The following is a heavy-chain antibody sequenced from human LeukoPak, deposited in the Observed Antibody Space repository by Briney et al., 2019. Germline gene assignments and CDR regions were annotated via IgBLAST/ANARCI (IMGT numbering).Heavy chain of an antibody. D-gene: IGHD4-23*01. CDR3: ARRKGGYSYYYYYMDV. Sequence: PSETLSLTCTVSGGSISSSSYYWGWIRQPPGKGLEWIGSMSYSGNTYYTPSLKSRVTISVDTSKNQFSLKLSSVTAADTAVYYCARRKGGYSYYYYYMDVWGKGTTVTVSS. CDR1: GGSISSSSYY. CDR2: MSYSGNT. V-gene: IGHV4-39*01. J-gene: IGHJ6*03.